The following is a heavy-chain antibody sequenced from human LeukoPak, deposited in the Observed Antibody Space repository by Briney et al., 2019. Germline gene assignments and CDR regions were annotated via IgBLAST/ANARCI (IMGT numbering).Heavy chain of an antibody. V-gene: IGHV4-39*01. Sequence: SETLSLTCTLSGDSIKDNHYFWGWVRQPPGKGLEWIGAVYFSGSTESNSPLKSRVVMSVDTSKQQFSLKLRSVTAADTAVYYCARLFGAALTTYHQSFWYFDVWGRGTLVTVSS. CDR2: VYFSGST. CDR1: GDSIKDNHYF. D-gene: IGHD6-25*01. J-gene: IGHJ2*01. CDR3: ARLFGAALTTYHQSFWYFDV.